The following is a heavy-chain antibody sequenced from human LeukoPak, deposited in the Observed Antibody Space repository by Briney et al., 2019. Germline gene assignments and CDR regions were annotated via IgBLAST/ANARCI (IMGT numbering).Heavy chain of an antibody. CDR2: INHSGST. V-gene: IGHV4-34*01. J-gene: IGHJ6*02. D-gene: IGHD4-17*01. CDR3: ARGPFTTVTTPYYYYYGMDV. Sequence: SETLSLTCAVYGGSFSGYYWSWIRQPPGKGLEWIGEINHSGSTNYNPSLKSRVTISVDTSKNQFSLKLSFVTAADTAVYYCARGPFTTVTTPYYYYYGMDVWGQGTTVTVSS. CDR1: GGSFSGYY.